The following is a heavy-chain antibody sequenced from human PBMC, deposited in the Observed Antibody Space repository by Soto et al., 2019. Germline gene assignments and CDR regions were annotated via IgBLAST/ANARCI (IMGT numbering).Heavy chain of an antibody. CDR3: ARDSTTVTHNWFDP. CDR2: IHPNGGGT. CDR1: GYSFTNYY. Sequence: ASVKVSCKASGYSFTNYYMHWVRQAPGQGLEYMGVIHPNGGGTSYAQKFQGRVTMTSDTSTSTVYMELSSLRSDDTAVYYCARDSTTVTHNWFDPWGQGTLVTVSA. J-gene: IGHJ5*02. V-gene: IGHV1-46*01. D-gene: IGHD4-17*01.